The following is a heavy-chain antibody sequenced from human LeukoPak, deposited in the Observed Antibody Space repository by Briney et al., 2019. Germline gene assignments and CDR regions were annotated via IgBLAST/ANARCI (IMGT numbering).Heavy chain of an antibody. D-gene: IGHD3-10*01. CDR3: ASWPGAWYGEDS. J-gene: IGHJ4*02. CDR2: IYGGGST. CDR1: GLTVGSDY. Sequence: GSLRLSCVASGLTVGSDYMAWVRQAPGKGLEWVATIYGGGSTFYRDSLRGRFIISRDTSKNAVYLQMNSLRVEDTAVYFCASWPGAWYGEDSWGQGTLVTVSP. V-gene: IGHV3-53*01.